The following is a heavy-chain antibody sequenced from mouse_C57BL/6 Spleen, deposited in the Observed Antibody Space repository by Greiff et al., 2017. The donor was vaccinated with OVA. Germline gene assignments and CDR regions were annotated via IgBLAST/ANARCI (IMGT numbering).Heavy chain of an antibody. CDR2: IYPGDGDT. CDR3: ARSITTWNFDY. D-gene: IGHD1-1*01. CDR1: GYAFSSSW. V-gene: IGHV1-82*01. Sequence: VQLQQSGPELVKPGASVKISCKASGYAFSSSWMNWVKQRPGKGLEWIGRIYPGDGDTNYNGKFKGKATLTADKSSSTAYMQLSSLTSEDSAVYFCARSITTWNFDYWGQGTTLTVSS. J-gene: IGHJ2*01.